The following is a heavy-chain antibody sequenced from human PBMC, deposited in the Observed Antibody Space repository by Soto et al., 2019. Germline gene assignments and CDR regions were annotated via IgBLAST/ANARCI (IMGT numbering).Heavy chain of an antibody. CDR1: GFTVSSNY. V-gene: IGHV3-66*01. CDR3: AAGAVARFDY. D-gene: IGHD6-19*01. Sequence: EVQLVESGGGLVQHGGSLRLSCAASGFTVSSNYMTWVRQAPGKGLEWVSVIYSDSNTNYAGSVKGRFTISRDNSKNTLFLQMNNLRIEDTAVYYCAAGAVARFDYWGQGTLVTVSS. J-gene: IGHJ4*02. CDR2: IYSDSNT.